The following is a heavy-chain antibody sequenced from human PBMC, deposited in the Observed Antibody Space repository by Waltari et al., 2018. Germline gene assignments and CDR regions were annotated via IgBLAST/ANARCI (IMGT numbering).Heavy chain of an antibody. CDR1: GYTFTGYY. V-gene: IGHV1-2*02. CDR2: INPNGCGT. Sequence: QVQLVQSGAEVKKPGASVKVSCKASGYTFTGYYMHWVRQDTGQGLEWMGWINPNGCGTNYAQKFQGRVTMTRDTSISTAYMELSRLRSDDTAVYFCARDHSSGWTARFDYWGQGTLVTVSS. J-gene: IGHJ4*02. D-gene: IGHD6-19*01. CDR3: ARDHSSGWTARFDY.